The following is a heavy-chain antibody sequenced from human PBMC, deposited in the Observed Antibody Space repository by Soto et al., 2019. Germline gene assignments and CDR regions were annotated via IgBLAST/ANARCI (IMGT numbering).Heavy chain of an antibody. D-gene: IGHD3-3*01. Sequence: SETLSLTCAVYGGSFSGYYCSWIRQPPGKGLEWIGEINHSGSTNYNPSLKSRVTISVDTSKKQFSLKVSSVTAADTAVYYGATGGEIFGVVIPPFDYWGHGTLDTVSS. CDR2: INHSGST. V-gene: IGHV4-34*01. CDR1: GGSFSGYY. J-gene: IGHJ4*01. CDR3: ATGGEIFGVVIPPFDY.